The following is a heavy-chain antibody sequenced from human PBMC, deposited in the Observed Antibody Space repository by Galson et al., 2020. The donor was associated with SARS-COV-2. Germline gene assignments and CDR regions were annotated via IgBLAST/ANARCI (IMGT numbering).Heavy chain of an antibody. V-gene: IGHV3-48*02. J-gene: IGHJ4*02. CDR1: GFTFSSYS. D-gene: IGHD3-16*02. CDR2: IRSSSRTI. Sequence: TGGSLRLSCAASGFTFSSYSMNWVRQAPGKGRGGVSYIRSSSRTINYADSVKGRFTTSRDNAKNSLYLQMNSLRDEDTAVYYCARDIGGYFDYWGQGTLVTVSS. CDR3: ARDIGGYFDY.